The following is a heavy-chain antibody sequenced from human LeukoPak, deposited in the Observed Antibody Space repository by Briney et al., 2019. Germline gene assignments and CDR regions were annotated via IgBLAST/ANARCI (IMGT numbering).Heavy chain of an antibody. Sequence: SETLSLTCTVSGDSISNYYWSWIRQPPGKGLEWIGYIYYSGSTNYNPSLKSRVTISVDTSKNQFSLKLSSVTAADTAVYYCARARDSGWGDFDYWGQGTLVTVSS. V-gene: IGHV4-59*01. CDR3: ARARDSGWGDFDY. CDR1: GDSISNYY. D-gene: IGHD6-19*01. CDR2: IYYSGST. J-gene: IGHJ4*02.